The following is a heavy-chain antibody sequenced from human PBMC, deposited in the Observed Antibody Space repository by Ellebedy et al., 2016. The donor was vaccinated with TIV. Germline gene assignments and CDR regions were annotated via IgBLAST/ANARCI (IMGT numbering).Heavy chain of an antibody. V-gene: IGHV5-51*01. CDR3: ARLGVIAFVGEYNWFDP. J-gene: IGHJ5*02. CDR1: GYNFTRYW. CDR2: IYPGDSDA. D-gene: IGHD3-3*02. Sequence: PGGSLRLSCKASGYNFTRYWLGWVRQMPGKGLEWMGIIYPGDSDARYSPSFQGQVTFSVDKSISTAYLQWSSLKASDTAMYYCARLGVIAFVGEYNWFDPWGQGTLVTVSS.